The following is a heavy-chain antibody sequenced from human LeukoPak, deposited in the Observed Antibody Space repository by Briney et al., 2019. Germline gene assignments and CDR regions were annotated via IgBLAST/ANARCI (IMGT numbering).Heavy chain of an antibody. CDR2: INPSGGST. CDR3: ARHLGDNVDAFDI. V-gene: IGHV1-46*01. D-gene: IGHD3-16*02. CDR1: GYTFTSYY. J-gene: IGHJ3*02. Sequence: ASVKVSCKASGYTFTSYYMHWVRQDPGQGLEWMGIINPSGGSTSYAQKFQGRVTMTRDTSTSTVYMELSSPRSEDTAVYYCARHLGDNVDAFDIWGQGTMVTVSS.